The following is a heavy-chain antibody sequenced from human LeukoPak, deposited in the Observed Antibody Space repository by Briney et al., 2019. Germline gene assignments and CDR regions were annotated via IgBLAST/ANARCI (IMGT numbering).Heavy chain of an antibody. CDR2: ISSSGSTI. CDR3: ASTGYSSGWSDY. D-gene: IGHD6-19*01. V-gene: IGHV3-48*03. CDR1: GFTFSSYE. J-gene: IGHJ4*02. Sequence: HPGGSLRLSCAASGFTFSSYEMNWVRQAPGKGLEWVSYISSSGSTIYYADSVKGRFTISRDNAKNSLYLQMNSLRAEDTAVYYCASTGYSSGWSDYWGQGTLVTV.